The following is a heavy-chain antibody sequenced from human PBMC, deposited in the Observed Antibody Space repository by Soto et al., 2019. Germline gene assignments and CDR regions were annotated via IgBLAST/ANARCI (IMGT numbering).Heavy chain of an antibody. Sequence: QVQLQESGPGLVKPSETLSLTCTVSGDSVSSGTYYWSWIRQPPGKGLEWIGYISYSGSTNYNPSLKSRVTISVDTSKNQLSLKLSSVTAADTAVYYCARNPVLRFLEWPNGYYFDYWGQGTLVTVSS. V-gene: IGHV4-61*01. CDR3: ARNPVLRFLEWPNGYYFDY. CDR2: ISYSGST. D-gene: IGHD3-3*01. J-gene: IGHJ4*02. CDR1: GDSVSSGTYY.